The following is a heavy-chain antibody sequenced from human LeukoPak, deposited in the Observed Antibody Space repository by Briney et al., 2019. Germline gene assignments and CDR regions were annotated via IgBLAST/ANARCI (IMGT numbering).Heavy chain of an antibody. D-gene: IGHD3-22*01. Sequence: PSETLSLTCAVYGGSFSGYYWSWIRQPPGKGLEWIGEINHSGSTYYNPSPKSRVTISIDTSKNQFSLKLSSVTAADTAVYYCARVTSGYIGPLDYWGQGTLVTVSS. V-gene: IGHV4-34*09. CDR3: ARVTSGYIGPLDY. CDR1: GGSFSGYY. CDR2: INHSGST. J-gene: IGHJ4*02.